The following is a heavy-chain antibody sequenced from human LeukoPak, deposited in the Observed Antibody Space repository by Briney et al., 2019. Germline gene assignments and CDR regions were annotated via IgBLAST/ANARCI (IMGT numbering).Heavy chain of an antibody. D-gene: IGHD2-2*01. V-gene: IGHV4-34*01. CDR2: INHSGST. CDR1: GGSFSGYY. Sequence: SETLSLTCAVYGGSFSGYYWIWMRQPPGKGLEWIGEINHSGSTNYNPSLKSRVTISVDTSRNQFSLKLSSVTAADTAVYYCARGEVPAAMRYFQHWGQGTLVTLSS. CDR3: ARGEVPAAMRYFQH. J-gene: IGHJ1*01.